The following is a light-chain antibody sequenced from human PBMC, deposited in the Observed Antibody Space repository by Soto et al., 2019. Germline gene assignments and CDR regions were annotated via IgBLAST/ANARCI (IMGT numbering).Light chain of an antibody. CDR1: QTINSN. J-gene: IGKJ5*01. CDR2: GAS. V-gene: IGKV3-15*01. Sequence: EVVLTQSPATQSVSPGERATLSFRASQTINSNLAWYQQKPGQAPRLLIYGASTRATGIPARFSGSGSGTEFTLTISSLQSEDFAVYYCQQYHKWPITFGQGTRLEIK. CDR3: QQYHKWPIT.